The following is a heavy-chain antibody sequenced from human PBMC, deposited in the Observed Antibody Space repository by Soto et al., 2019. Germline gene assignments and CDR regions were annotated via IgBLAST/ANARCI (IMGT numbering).Heavy chain of an antibody. D-gene: IGHD2-15*01. J-gene: IGHJ6*02. V-gene: IGHV3-30-3*01. Sequence: QVQLVESGGGVVQPGGSLRLSCAASGFTFRNHAMHWVRQAPGKGLECLAVIAYDGSNAFYRDSVKGRFTVSRDNSKNTRYLHRASLRSEDRGLYYCARGDGEDILVVAGPRPGKYGSDIGGQGTTVTVSS. CDR2: IAYDGSNA. CDR1: GFTFRNHA. CDR3: ARGDGEDILVVAGPRPGKYGSDI.